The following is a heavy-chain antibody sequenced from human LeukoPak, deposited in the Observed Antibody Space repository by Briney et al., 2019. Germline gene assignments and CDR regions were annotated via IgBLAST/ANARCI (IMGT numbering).Heavy chain of an antibody. CDR3: ARDCSGGSCYFDH. D-gene: IGHD2-15*01. CDR2: INSDGSST. CDR1: GFTFSSYW. J-gene: IGHJ4*02. V-gene: IGHV3-74*01. Sequence: TGGSLRLSCAASGFTFSSYWMHWVRQAPGKGLVWVSRINSDGSSTNYADSVKGRFTISRDNSKNTLYLQMSSLRAEDTTVYYCARDCSGGSCYFDHWGQGTLVTVSS.